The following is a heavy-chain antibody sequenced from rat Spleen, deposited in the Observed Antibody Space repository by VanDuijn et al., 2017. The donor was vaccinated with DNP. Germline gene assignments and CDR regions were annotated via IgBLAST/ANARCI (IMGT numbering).Heavy chain of an antibody. CDR3: AGHALLTTEALDY. D-gene: IGHD1-11*01. V-gene: IGHV3-3*01. J-gene: IGHJ2*01. CDR1: GYSITSSYR. CDR2: INSAGST. Sequence: EVQLQESGPGLVKPSQSLSLTCSVTGYSITSSYRCNWIRKFPGNKLEWMGHINSAGSTNYNPSLTSRISITRDTSKNQFFLQVNSVTTEDTATYYCAGHALLTTEALDYWGQGVMVTVSS.